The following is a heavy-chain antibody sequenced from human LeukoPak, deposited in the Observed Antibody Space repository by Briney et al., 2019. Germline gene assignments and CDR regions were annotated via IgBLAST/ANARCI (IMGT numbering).Heavy chain of an antibody. D-gene: IGHD6-25*01. CDR1: GYTFTGYY. Sequence: ASVKVSCKASGYTFTGYYMHWVRQAPGQGLEWMGGFDPEDGETIYAQKFQGRVTMTEDTSTDTAYMELSSLRSEDTAVYYCATESRPSGPPYYFDYWGQGTLVTVSS. J-gene: IGHJ4*02. CDR3: ATESRPSGPPYYFDY. CDR2: FDPEDGET. V-gene: IGHV1-24*01.